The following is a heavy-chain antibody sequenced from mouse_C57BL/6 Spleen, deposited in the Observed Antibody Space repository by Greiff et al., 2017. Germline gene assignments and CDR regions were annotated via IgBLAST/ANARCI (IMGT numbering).Heavy chain of an antibody. CDR1: GFSLTSYG. D-gene: IGHD2-5*01. Sequence: QVQLQQSGPGLVQPSQSLSITCTVSGFSLTSYGVHWVRQSPGKGLEWLGVIWSGGSTDSNAAFISSLSISKDNSKSQDFYKMNSLQADDTAIYYCASNYYSNSGYYAMDYRGQGTSVTVSS. J-gene: IGHJ4*01. V-gene: IGHV2-2*01. CDR2: IWSGGST. CDR3: ASNYYSNSGYYAMDY.